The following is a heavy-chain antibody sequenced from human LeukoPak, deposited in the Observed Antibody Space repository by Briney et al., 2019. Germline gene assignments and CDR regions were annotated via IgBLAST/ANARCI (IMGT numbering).Heavy chain of an antibody. CDR1: GGSISSYY. J-gene: IGHJ5*02. D-gene: IGHD7-27*01. CDR2: IYYSGST. Sequence: PSETLSLTCTVSGGSISSYYWSWIRQPPGKGLEWIGYIYYSGSTNYNPYLKSRVTISVDTSKNQFSLKLSSVTAADTAVYYCARDISGEAGWFDPWGQGTLVTVSS. CDR3: ARDISGEAGWFDP. V-gene: IGHV4-59*01.